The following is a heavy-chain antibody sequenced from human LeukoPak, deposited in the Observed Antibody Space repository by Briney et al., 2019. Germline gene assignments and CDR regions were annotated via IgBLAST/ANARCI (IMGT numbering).Heavy chain of an antibody. Sequence: SETLSLTCAVYGGSFSGYYWSWIRQPPGKGLEWIGEINHSGSTNYNPSLKSRVTISVDTSKNQFSLKLSSVTAADTAVYYCASRRAGFSYYGMDVWGQGTTVTVSS. CDR3: ASRRAGFSYYGMDV. CDR1: GGSFSGYY. J-gene: IGHJ6*02. V-gene: IGHV4-34*01. CDR2: INHSGST.